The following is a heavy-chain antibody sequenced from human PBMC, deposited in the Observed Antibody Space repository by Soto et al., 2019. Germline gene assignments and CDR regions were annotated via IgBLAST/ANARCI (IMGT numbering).Heavy chain of an antibody. D-gene: IGHD2-15*01. J-gene: IGHJ4*02. V-gene: IGHV3-23*01. CDR2: ISGSGGST. CDR1: GFTFSSYA. CDR3: ATGAASIVVVVAATLFDY. Sequence: EVQLLESGGGLVQPGGSLRLSCAASGFTFSSYAMSWVRQAPGKGLEWVSAISGSGGSTYYADSVKGRFTISRDNSKNTLYLQMNSLRAEDTAVYYCATGAASIVVVVAATLFDYWGQGTLVTVSS.